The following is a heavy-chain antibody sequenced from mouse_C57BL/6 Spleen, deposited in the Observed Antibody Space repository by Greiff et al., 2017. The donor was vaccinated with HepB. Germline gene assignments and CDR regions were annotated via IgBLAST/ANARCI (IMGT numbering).Heavy chain of an antibody. V-gene: IGHV14-1*01. CDR1: GFNIKDYY. Sequence: VQLQQSGAELVRPGASVKLSCTASGFNIKDYYMHWVKQRPEQGLEWIGRIDPEDGETEYAPKFKGKATMTADTSSNTAYLQLSSLTSEDTAVYYCTTLGDGYPAWFAYWGQGTLVTVSA. J-gene: IGHJ3*01. CDR2: IDPEDGET. D-gene: IGHD2-3*01. CDR3: TTLGDGYPAWFAY.